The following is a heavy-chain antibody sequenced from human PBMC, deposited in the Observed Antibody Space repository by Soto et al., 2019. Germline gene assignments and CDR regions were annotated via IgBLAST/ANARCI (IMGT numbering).Heavy chain of an antibody. CDR2: ISYDGSNK. D-gene: IGHD3-10*01. V-gene: IGHV3-30*18. CDR3: AKDFKNGPGLDYYFDY. J-gene: IGHJ4*02. CDR1: GFTFSSYG. Sequence: GGSLRLSCAASGFTFSSYGMHWVRQAPGKGLEWVAVISYDGSNKYYADSVKGRFTISRDNSKNTLYLQMNSLRAEDTDVYYCAKDFKNGPGLDYYFDYWGQGTLVTVSS.